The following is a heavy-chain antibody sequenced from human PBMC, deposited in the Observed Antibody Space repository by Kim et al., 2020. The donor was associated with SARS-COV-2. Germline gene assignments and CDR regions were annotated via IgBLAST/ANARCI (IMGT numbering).Heavy chain of an antibody. J-gene: IGHJ6*02. CDR1: GYTFTSYG. CDR2: ISAYNGNT. D-gene: IGHD3-3*01. Sequence: ASVKVSCKASGYTFTSYGISWVRQAPGQGLEWMGWISAYNGNTNYAQKLQGRVTMTTDTSTSTAYMELRSLRSDDTAVYYCARVSPRITIFGVVQIPNYYYYGMDVWGQGTTVTVSS. CDR3: ARVSPRITIFGVVQIPNYYYYGMDV. V-gene: IGHV1-18*04.